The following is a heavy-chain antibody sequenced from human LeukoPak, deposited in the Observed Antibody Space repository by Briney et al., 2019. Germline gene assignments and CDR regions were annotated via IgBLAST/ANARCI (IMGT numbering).Heavy chain of an antibody. CDR1: GYTFSNSW. Sequence: GGSLRLSCAASGYTFSNSWMHWVRQAPGKGLVWISRINSDGSSTHYADSVKGRFTISRVNAKNTLYLQMNSLRADDTAVYYCVRNYDSSAYPDAFDIWGQGTMVTVSS. CDR2: INSDGSST. CDR3: VRNYDSSAYPDAFDI. J-gene: IGHJ3*02. V-gene: IGHV3-74*01. D-gene: IGHD3-22*01.